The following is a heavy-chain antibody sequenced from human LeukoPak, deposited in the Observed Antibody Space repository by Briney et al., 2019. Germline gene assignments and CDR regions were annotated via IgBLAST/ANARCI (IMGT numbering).Heavy chain of an antibody. J-gene: IGHJ4*02. V-gene: IGHV3-23*01. D-gene: IGHD3-10*01. CDR1: GFTFSSYA. CDR2: ISGSGGST. Sequence: GGSLRLSCAASGFTFSSYAMSWVRQAPRKGLEWVSAISGSGGSTYYADSVKGRFTISRDNAKNSLYLQMNSLRAEDTAVYYCAREGEVWFGELFHRAEYGYIDYWGQGTLVTVSS. CDR3: AREGEVWFGELFHRAEYGYIDY.